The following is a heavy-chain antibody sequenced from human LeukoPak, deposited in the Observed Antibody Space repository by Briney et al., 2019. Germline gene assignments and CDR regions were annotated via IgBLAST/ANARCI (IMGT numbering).Heavy chain of an antibody. V-gene: IGHV3-53*05. CDR3: AKVSGFKITFGGVID. CDR2: IYTDGST. CDR1: GFTVSRNY. J-gene: IGHJ4*02. D-gene: IGHD3-16*02. Sequence: GGSLRLSCAASGFTVSRNYMSWVRQAPGKGLEWVSVIYTDGSTYYADSVKGRFTISRDNSKNTLYLQMNSLRAEDTAVFYCAKVSGFKITFGGVIDWGQGTPVTVSS.